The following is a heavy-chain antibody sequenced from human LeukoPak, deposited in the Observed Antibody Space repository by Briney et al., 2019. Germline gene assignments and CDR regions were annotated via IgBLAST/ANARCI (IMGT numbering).Heavy chain of an antibody. CDR3: AKDGSGSYWVTKYYFDY. CDR2: IYSGGST. D-gene: IGHD1-26*01. Sequence: PGGSLRLSCAASGFTVSSNYMSWVRQAPGKGLEWVSVIYSGGSTYYADSVKGRFTISRDNSKNTLYLQMNSLRAEDTAVYYCAKDGSGSYWVTKYYFDYWGQGTLVTVSS. CDR1: GFTVSSNY. J-gene: IGHJ4*02. V-gene: IGHV3-53*01.